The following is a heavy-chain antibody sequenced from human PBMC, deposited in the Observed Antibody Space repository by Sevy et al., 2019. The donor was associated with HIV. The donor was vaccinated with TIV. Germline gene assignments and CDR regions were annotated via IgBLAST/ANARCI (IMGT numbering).Heavy chain of an antibody. Sequence: GGSLRLSCAASGXXXSXNWMNWVSQAPGKGLEWVANIKEDXSDKHYVDSVEGRFTISRDNAKNLLFLQMNSLRVEDTAXYYCAXETXXXXESWGQXXLVTVSS. V-gene: IGHV3-7*01. J-gene: IGHJ1*01. CDR2: IKEDXSDK. CDR3: AXETXXXXES. CDR1: GXXXSXNW.